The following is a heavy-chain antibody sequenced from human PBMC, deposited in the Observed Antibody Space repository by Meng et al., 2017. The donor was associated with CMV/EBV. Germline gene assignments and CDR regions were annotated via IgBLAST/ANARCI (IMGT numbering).Heavy chain of an antibody. D-gene: IGHD6-13*01. V-gene: IGHV4-4*02. CDR2: VYHSGST. J-gene: IGHJ4*02. CDR1: VGSISRSSW. CDR3: ARDRLAAAGTGSDY. Sequence: VSVGSISRSSWWRWVGQPPGEGVEWMGGVYHSGSTNYNKSLKSRVTISVDNSKNQFSLKLSSVAAADTAVYYCARDRLAAAGTGSDYWGRGTLVTVSS.